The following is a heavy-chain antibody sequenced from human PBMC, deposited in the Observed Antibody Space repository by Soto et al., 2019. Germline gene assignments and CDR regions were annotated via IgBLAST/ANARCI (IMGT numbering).Heavy chain of an antibody. V-gene: IGHV3-74*01. D-gene: IGHD2-15*01. CDR2: VNSDGSST. J-gene: IGHJ6*02. CDR3: ARAGGSCSGGICTDGYFYGMDV. Sequence: EVQLVESGGGLVQPGGSLRVSCAASGFTFSRFWMHWVRQAPGMGLVWVSRVNSDGSSTNYADSVKVRFTISRDNAKNTLYLQMNSLSAEDTAVYYFARAGGSCSGGICTDGYFYGMDVWGQGTTVTVSS. CDR1: GFTFSRFW.